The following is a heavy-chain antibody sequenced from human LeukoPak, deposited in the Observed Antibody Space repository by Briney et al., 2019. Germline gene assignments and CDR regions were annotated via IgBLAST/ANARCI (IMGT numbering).Heavy chain of an antibody. V-gene: IGHV3-30*02. CDR3: ARFISSWYYFDY. J-gene: IGHJ4*02. CDR1: GFTFSSYG. Sequence: PGGSLRLSCAASGFTFSSYGMHWVRQAPGKGLEWVAFIRYDGSNKYYADSVKGRFTISRDNSKNTLYLQMNSLRAEDTAVYYCARFISSWYYFDYWGQGTLVTVSS. D-gene: IGHD6-13*01. CDR2: IRYDGSNK.